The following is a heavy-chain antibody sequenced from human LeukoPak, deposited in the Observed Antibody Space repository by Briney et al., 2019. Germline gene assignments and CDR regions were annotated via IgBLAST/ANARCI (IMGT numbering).Heavy chain of an antibody. Sequence: GASVKVSCKASGYTFTSYDINWVRQATGQGLEWMGWMSPNSGNTGYAQKFQGRVTMTRNTSISTAYMELSSLRSEDTAVYYCARLPQIAAAGTFDYWGQGTLVTVSS. J-gene: IGHJ4*02. CDR3: ARLPQIAAAGTFDY. CDR1: GYTFTSYD. D-gene: IGHD6-13*01. V-gene: IGHV1-8*01. CDR2: MSPNSGNT.